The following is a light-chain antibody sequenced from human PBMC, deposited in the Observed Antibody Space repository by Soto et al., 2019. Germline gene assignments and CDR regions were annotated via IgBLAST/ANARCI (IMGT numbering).Light chain of an antibody. J-gene: IGKJ1*01. V-gene: IGKV1-39*01. CDR2: AAS. CDR3: QQSYSTPWT. Sequence: DIQMTQSPSSLSAYVADRVTITCRASQSISSYLNWYQHKPGKAPKLLIYAASSLQSGVPSRFSGSGSGTDFTLTISSLQPEDFATYYCQQSYSTPWTFGQGTKVDIK. CDR1: QSISSY.